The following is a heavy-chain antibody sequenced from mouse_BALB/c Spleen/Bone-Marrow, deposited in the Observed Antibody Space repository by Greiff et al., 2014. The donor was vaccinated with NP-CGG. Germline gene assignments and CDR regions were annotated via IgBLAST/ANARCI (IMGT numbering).Heavy chain of an antibody. CDR2: ISNGGGST. D-gene: IGHD1-1*01. J-gene: IGHJ4*01. Sequence: EVQGVESGGGLVQPGGSLKLSCAASGFTFSSYTMSWVRQTPEKRLEWVAYISNGGGSTYYPDTVKGRFTISRDNANNTLYLQMSSLKSEDTAMYYCARHGYYGSRAMDYWGQGTSVTVSS. CDR1: GFTFSSYT. CDR3: ARHGYYGSRAMDY. V-gene: IGHV5-12-2*01.